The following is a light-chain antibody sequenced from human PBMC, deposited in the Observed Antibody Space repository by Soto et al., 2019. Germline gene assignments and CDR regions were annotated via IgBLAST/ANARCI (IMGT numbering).Light chain of an antibody. Sequence: QSVLTQPPSASGTPGQRVTISCSGSTSNIGDNTVNWYQQLPGKAPKLLIYKNTQRPSGVPDRFSGSKSGTSASLAISGLQSDDEADYFCAAWDDSLNGYVFATGTKVTVL. CDR1: TSNIGDNT. V-gene: IGLV1-44*01. CDR3: AAWDDSLNGYV. CDR2: KNT. J-gene: IGLJ1*01.